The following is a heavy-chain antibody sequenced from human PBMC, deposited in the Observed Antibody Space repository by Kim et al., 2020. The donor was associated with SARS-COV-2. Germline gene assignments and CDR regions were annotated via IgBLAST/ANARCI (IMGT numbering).Heavy chain of an antibody. Sequence: GGSLRLSCSVSGFTFNNAWMGWVRQAPGKGVEWVGLIKNNIDGGTEDYAAPGKCSFSIAKSDIKQSLYLHMVSLKDEDTAVYSGSEDGNTMSIDY. CDR2: IKNNIDGGTE. CDR3: SEDGNTMSIDY. CDR1: GFTFNNAW. V-gene: IGHV3-15*01. J-gene: IGHJ4*01.